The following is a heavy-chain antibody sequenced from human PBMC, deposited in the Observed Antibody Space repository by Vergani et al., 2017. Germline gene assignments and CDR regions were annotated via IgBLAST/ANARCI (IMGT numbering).Heavy chain of an antibody. Sequence: EVQLVESGGGLVQPGGSLRLSCAASGFTVSSNYMSWVRQAPGKGLEWVSVIYSGGSTYYADSVKGRFIISRHNSKNTMYLQMNSLRAEDTAVYYCARGGTGDGRDYYYYYMDVWGKGTTVTVSS. D-gene: IGHD7-27*01. CDR2: IYSGGST. CDR1: GFTVSSNY. CDR3: ARGGTGDGRDYYYYYMDV. J-gene: IGHJ6*03. V-gene: IGHV3-53*04.